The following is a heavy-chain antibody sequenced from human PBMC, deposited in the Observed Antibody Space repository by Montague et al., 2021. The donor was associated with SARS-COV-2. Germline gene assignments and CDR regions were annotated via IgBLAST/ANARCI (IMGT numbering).Heavy chain of an antibody. J-gene: IGHJ4*02. D-gene: IGHD1-26*01. CDR2: IFWDDDK. CDR3: VHRHPPEASGTYYYFDY. Sequence: PALVKPTQTLTLTCAFSGFSLTTSGVAVGWIRQPPGKALEWLALIFWDDDKRYSPSLRSRLTITKDTPKNQVVLTVTNMDPVDTATYYCVHRHPPEASGTYYYFDYWGQGTLVTVSS. CDR1: GFSLTTSGVA. V-gene: IGHV2-5*02.